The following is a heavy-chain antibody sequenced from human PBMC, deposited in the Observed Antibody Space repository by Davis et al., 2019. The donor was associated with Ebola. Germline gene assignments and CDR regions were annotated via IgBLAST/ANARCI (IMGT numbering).Heavy chain of an antibody. CDR1: GFTFSSYG. CDR2: TTLSGAST. Sequence: GGSLRLSCAASGFTFSSYGMHWVRQAPGKGLEWVSATTLSGASTYYAESVKGRFTISRDNSRNTLYLQMSSLRADDTAVYYCAKDGGNFPYWYFDLWGRGTLVTVSS. V-gene: IGHV3-23*01. J-gene: IGHJ2*01. D-gene: IGHD1-7*01. CDR3: AKDGGNFPYWYFDL.